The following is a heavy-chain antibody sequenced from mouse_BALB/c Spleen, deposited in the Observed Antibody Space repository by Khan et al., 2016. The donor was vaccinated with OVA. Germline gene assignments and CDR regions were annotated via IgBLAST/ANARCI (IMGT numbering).Heavy chain of an antibody. Sequence: EVQLQESGPGLVKPSQSLSLTCTVTGYSITSDYAWNWIRQFPGNKLEWMGYIRYSGNTKYNQYLKRRISITRDTSKNQFFLQLNFVTIEDTATYYCARIQGGDFDYWGQGTTLTVSS. D-gene: IGHD3-2*02. CDR3: ARIQGGDFDY. CDR1: GYSITSDYA. V-gene: IGHV3-2*02. CDR2: IRYSGNT. J-gene: IGHJ2*01.